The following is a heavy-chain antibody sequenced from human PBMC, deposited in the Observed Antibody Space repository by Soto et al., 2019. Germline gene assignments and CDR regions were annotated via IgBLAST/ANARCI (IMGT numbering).Heavy chain of an antibody. CDR2: IYYSGRN. CDR3: AVAMNKVTTYDY. Sequence: PSETLSLTCTVSGGSFSSGTYFWSWILKHPGKATEWIGYIYYSGRNYYKTSLKSRVNMSADTSKNQFSMKLSPVTAADAAVYYCAVAMNKVTTYDYWGQGTLVTVSS. D-gene: IGHD4-17*01. J-gene: IGHJ4*02. V-gene: IGHV4-31*02. CDR1: GGSFSSGTYF.